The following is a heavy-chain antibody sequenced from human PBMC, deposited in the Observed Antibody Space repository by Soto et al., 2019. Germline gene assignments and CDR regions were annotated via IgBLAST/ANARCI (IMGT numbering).Heavy chain of an antibody. V-gene: IGHV2-5*01. CDR2: IYRPDDK. D-gene: IGHD3-10*01. J-gene: IGHJ4*02. Sequence: SGPTLVNPPQTLTLTCTFSWFSLTPGVGVVWLRHPPGQAPDWLAPIYRPDDKRYSPSLRTRLTITKDTSKNQVVLTMTNIDPVDPGTYYCPYYGTSYCFDHWGQGTRVPVSS. CDR1: WFSLTPGVG. CDR3: PYYGTSYCFDH.